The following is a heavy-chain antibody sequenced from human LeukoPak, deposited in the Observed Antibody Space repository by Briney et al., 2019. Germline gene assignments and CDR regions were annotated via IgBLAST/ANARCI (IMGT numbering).Heavy chain of an antibody. V-gene: IGHV3-23*01. CDR2: ISGSGADT. D-gene: IGHD2-8*01. Sequence: GGSLRLSCAASGFTFSNYAMNWVRQAPGKGLEWVSAISGSGADTYYADSVKGRFTISRDNSKNTLCLHMNTLRAEDTALYYCAKDPDCTSGVCYTFFDYWGQGTLVTVSS. CDR1: GFTFSNYA. J-gene: IGHJ4*02. CDR3: AKDPDCTSGVCYTFFDY.